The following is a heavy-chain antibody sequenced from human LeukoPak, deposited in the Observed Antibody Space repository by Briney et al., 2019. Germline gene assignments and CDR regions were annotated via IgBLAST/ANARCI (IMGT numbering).Heavy chain of an antibody. V-gene: IGHV4-39*07. D-gene: IGHD1-26*01. CDR3: ASRSGSSLGWHAFDI. CDR2: IYHSGGT. CDR1: GGSISSYY. Sequence: SETLSLTCTVSGGSISSYYWGWIRQPPGKGLEWIGNIYHSGGTYYNPSLKSRVTISADTSKNQFSLKLSSVTAADTAVYYCASRSGSSLGWHAFDIWAKGQWSPSLQ. J-gene: IGHJ3*02.